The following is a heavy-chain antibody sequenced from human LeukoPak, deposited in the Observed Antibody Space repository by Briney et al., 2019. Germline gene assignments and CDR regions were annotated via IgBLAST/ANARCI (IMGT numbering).Heavy chain of an antibody. D-gene: IGHD3-22*01. CDR3: ASGEAYYYDSSGYSRPDY. V-gene: IGHV1-18*01. Sequence: ASVKVSCKASGYTFTSYGISWVRQAPGQGLEWMGWISAYNGNTNYAQKLQGRVTMTTDTSTSTAYMELRSLRSDDTAVYYCASGEAYYYDSSGYSRPDYWGQGTLVTVSS. CDR1: GYTFTSYG. J-gene: IGHJ4*02. CDR2: ISAYNGNT.